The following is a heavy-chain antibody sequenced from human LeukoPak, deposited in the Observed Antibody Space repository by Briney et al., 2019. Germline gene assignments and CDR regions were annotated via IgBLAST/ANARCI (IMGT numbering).Heavy chain of an antibody. D-gene: IGHD1-14*01. CDR3: ARDETGYYGMDV. Sequence: SVKVSCKASGGTFISYAISWVRQAPGQGLEWMGGIIPIFGTANYAQKFQGRVTITADESTSTAYMELSSLRSEDTAVYYCARDETGYYGMDVWGQGTTVTVSS. CDR1: GGTFISYA. CDR2: IIPIFGTA. J-gene: IGHJ6*02. V-gene: IGHV1-69*13.